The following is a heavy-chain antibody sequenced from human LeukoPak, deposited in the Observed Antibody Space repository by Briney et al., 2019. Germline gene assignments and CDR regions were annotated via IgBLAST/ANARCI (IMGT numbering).Heavy chain of an antibody. J-gene: IGHJ4*02. D-gene: IGHD3/OR15-3a*01. Sequence: KSGGSLRLSCAASGFTLSSYSMNWVRQAPGKGLEWVSSISSSSSYIYYADSVKGRFTISRDNSKNTLYLQMNSLRAEDTAVYYCAKDGFLDWLGSLDYWGQGTLVTVSS. V-gene: IGHV3-21*01. CDR1: GFTLSSYS. CDR3: AKDGFLDWLGSLDY. CDR2: ISSSSSYI.